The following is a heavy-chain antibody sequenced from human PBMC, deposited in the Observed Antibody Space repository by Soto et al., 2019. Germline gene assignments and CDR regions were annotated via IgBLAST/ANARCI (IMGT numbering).Heavy chain of an antibody. CDR2: IYYSGST. CDR3: ARWGSPPYYYFDY. Sequence: KTSETLSLTCTVSGGSISSGDYYWSWIRQPPGKGLEWIGYIYYSGSTYYNPSLKSRVTISVDTSKNQFSLKLSSVTAADTAVYYCARWGSPPYYYFDYWGQGTLVTVSS. CDR1: GGSISSGDYY. V-gene: IGHV4-30-4*01. D-gene: IGHD1-26*01. J-gene: IGHJ4*02.